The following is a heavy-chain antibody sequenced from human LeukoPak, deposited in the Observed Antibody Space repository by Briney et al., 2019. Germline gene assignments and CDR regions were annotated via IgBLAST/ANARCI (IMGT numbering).Heavy chain of an antibody. CDR1: GGSISSYY. CDR3: ATKGSGYYYYYYMDV. CDR2: IYYSGST. J-gene: IGHJ6*03. V-gene: IGHV4-59*01. Sequence: SETLSLTCTVSGGSISSYYWSWIRQPPGKGLEWIGYIYYSGSTNYNPSLKSRVTISVDTSKNQFSLKLSSVTAADTAVYYCATKGSGYYYYYYMDVWGKGTTVTVSS. D-gene: IGHD3-10*01.